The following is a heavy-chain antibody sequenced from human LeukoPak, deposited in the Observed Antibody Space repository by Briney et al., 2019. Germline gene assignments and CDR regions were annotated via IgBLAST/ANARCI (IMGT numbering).Heavy chain of an antibody. CDR1: GFTFSSYS. D-gene: IGHD6-13*01. Sequence: PGGSLRLSCAASGFTFSSYSMNWVRQAPGKGLEWVSSISSSSSYIYYADSVKGRFTISRDNAKNSLYLQMNSLRAEDTAVYYCASRPDSSSWYVDYWGQGTLVTVSS. V-gene: IGHV3-21*01. J-gene: IGHJ4*02. CDR2: ISSSSSYI. CDR3: ASRPDSSSWYVDY.